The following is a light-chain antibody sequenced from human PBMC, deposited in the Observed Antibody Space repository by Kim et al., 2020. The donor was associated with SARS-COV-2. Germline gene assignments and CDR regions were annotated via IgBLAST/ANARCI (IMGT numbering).Light chain of an antibody. CDR2: QDS. CDR1: KLGDKY. CDR3: QAWDSSVVV. Sequence: SYELTQPPSVSVSPGQTASITCSGDKLGDKYACWYQQKPGQSPVLVIYQDSKRPSGIPERFSGSNSGNTATLTISGTQPMEEADYYCQAWDSSVVVFGGG. V-gene: IGLV3-1*01. J-gene: IGLJ2*01.